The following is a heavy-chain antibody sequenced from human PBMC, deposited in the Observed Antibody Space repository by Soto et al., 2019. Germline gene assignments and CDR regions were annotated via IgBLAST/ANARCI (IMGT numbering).Heavy chain of an antibody. Sequence: SETLSLTCTVSGGSISSYYWSWIRQPPGKGLEWIGYIYYSGSTNYNPSLKSRVTISVDTSKNQFSLKLSSVTAADTAVYYCARVDRAAGYGMDVWGQGTTVTVSS. J-gene: IGHJ6*02. CDR3: ARVDRAAGYGMDV. D-gene: IGHD6-13*01. CDR2: IYYSGST. CDR1: GGSISSYY. V-gene: IGHV4-59*01.